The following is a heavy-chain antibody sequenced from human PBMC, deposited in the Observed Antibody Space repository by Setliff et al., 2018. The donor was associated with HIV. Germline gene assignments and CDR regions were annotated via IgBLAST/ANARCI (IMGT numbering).Heavy chain of an antibody. D-gene: IGHD1-26*01. CDR3: ASGSYRWFDP. V-gene: IGHV4-59*01. CDR1: GDSTSSNY. Sequence: SETLSLTCTVSGDSTSSNYWSWIRQPPGKGLEWIGYIYYNGSTNYNPSLKSRVTISVDTSKNQFSLKLSSVTAADTAVYYCASGSYRWFDPWGQGTLVTVSS. J-gene: IGHJ5*02. CDR2: IYYNGST.